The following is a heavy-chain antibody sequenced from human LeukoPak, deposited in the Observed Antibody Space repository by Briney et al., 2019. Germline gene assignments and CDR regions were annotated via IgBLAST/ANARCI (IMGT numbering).Heavy chain of an antibody. CDR2: LSRGGETR. J-gene: IGHJ6*03. CDR1: GFPFNMFA. CDR3: AKDLRGSGLFMDV. V-gene: IGHV3-23*01. D-gene: IGHD2-21*01. Sequence: GGSLRLSCTGSGFPFNMFAMNWVRQAPGQGLEWVSGLSRGGETRKYTDSVKGRFTVSRDASKNMVFLQMNDLRPEDTAVYYCAKDLRGSGLFMDVWGKGTTVTVSS.